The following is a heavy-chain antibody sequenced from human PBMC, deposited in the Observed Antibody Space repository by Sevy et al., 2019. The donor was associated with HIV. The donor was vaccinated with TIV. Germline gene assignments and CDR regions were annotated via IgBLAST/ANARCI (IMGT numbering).Heavy chain of an antibody. CDR1: GITFSTSG. CDR3: AKDFTGYNGMDV. D-gene: IGHD3-9*01. CDR2: ISYHGRDK. V-gene: IGHV3-30*18. J-gene: IGHJ6*02. Sequence: GGSLRLSCVVSGITFSTSGMHWVRQAPGKGLEWVAVISYHGRDKFYADSVKGRSTISRDNSKNILYLQMISLRVEDTVVYYCAKDFTGYNGMDVWGQGTMVTVSS.